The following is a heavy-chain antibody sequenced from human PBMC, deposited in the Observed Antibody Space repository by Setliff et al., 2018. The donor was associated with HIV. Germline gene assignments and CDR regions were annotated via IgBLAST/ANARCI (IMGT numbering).Heavy chain of an antibody. Sequence: ASVKVSCKASGYNFITSGISWVRQAPGQGLEWMGWINTDLGYTNYAQKLQGRVTMTTDTSTSTAYMELRSLRSDDTAMYYCARESGSCSSTSCPRTGLDYWGQGTLVTVSS. D-gene: IGHD2-2*01. CDR3: ARESGSCSSTSCPRTGLDY. V-gene: IGHV1-18*01. CDR2: INTDLGYT. J-gene: IGHJ4*02. CDR1: GYNFITSG.